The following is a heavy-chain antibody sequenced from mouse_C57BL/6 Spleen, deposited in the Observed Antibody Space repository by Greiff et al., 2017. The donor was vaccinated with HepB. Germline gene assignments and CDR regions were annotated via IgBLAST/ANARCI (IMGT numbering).Heavy chain of an antibody. CDR2: ISSGSSTT. Sequence: EVQLVESGGGLVKPGGSLKLSCAASGFTFSDYGMHWVRQAPEKGLEWVAYISSGSSTTYYADTVKGRFTITRDNANNTRFLQMTSLRSEDTAMYYCARDGSGYGGGFAYWGQGTLVTVSA. CDR1: GFTFSDYG. D-gene: IGHD3-2*02. J-gene: IGHJ3*01. CDR3: ARDGSGYGGGFAY. V-gene: IGHV5-17*01.